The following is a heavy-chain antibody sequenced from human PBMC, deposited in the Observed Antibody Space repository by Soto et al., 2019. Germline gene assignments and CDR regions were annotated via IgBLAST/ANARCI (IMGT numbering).Heavy chain of an antibody. J-gene: IGHJ4*02. Sequence: QVQLVQSGAEVKKPGSSVKVSCRSSGDTFGSQAINWLRQAPGQGLEWMGSVIPIFGTPQFAQKFQGRVSVTAEESTTTVYMQLSRLRSDDTAVYYCARGGSDILRYTFDVWGQGTLVIVSS. V-gene: IGHV1-69*18. CDR3: ARGGSDILRYTFDV. CDR2: VIPIFGTP. CDR1: GDTFGSQA. D-gene: IGHD3-9*01.